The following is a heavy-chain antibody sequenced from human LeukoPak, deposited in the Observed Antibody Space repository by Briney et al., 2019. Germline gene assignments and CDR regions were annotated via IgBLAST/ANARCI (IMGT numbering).Heavy chain of an antibody. Sequence: SETLSLPCAVYGGSFNNYYWSWIRQPPGKGLEWIGEINHRGSTNYNPSLKSRLTISVDTPKNQFSLKLSSVTAADTAVYYCARGTYYFDTSAHETDDYWGQGTLVTVSS. CDR2: INHRGST. CDR3: ARGTYYFDTSAHETDDY. V-gene: IGHV4-34*01. D-gene: IGHD3-22*01. J-gene: IGHJ4*02. CDR1: GGSFNNYY.